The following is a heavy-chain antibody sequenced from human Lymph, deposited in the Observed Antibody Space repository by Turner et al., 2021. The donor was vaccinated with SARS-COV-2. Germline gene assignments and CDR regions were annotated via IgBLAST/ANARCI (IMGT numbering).Heavy chain of an antibody. CDR1: GFPCSSYA. Sequence: QVQLVESWGGVVLPGRSLRLSCAASGFPCSSYAMHWVRQAPGKGLEWVAVIPDDGSNKNYADSVKGRFTISRDNSKNTLYMQMNSLRAEDTAVYYCARDDREFWSGYYTHYYYYGMDVWGQGTTVTVSS. CDR2: IPDDGSNK. J-gene: IGHJ6*02. V-gene: IGHV3-30*04. D-gene: IGHD3-3*01. CDR3: ARDDREFWSGYYTHYYYYGMDV.